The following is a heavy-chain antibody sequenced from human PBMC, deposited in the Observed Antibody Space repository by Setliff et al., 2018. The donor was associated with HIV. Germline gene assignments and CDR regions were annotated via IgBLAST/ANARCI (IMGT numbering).Heavy chain of an antibody. V-gene: IGHV5-51*01. CDR1: GYTFTSYW. D-gene: IGHD6-6*01. CDR2: IYPGDSDT. Sequence: PGEPLKISCKGSGYTFTSYWIGWVRQMPGKGLEWMGIIYPGDSDTRYSPSFQGRVTISADKSINTAYLQWSSLQASDTAMYYCARRASKASLDYWGQGTLVTVSS. J-gene: IGHJ4*02. CDR3: ARRASKASLDY.